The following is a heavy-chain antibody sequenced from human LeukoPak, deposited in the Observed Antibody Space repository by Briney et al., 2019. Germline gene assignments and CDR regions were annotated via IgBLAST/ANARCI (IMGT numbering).Heavy chain of an antibody. Sequence: ASVKVSCKASGYTFTSYGISWVRQAPGQGLEWMGWISAYNGNTNYAQKLQGRVTMTTDTSTSTAYMELRSLRSDDTAVYYCARALLPRITIFGVVLGNAFDIWGQGTMVTVSS. D-gene: IGHD3-3*01. J-gene: IGHJ3*02. CDR2: ISAYNGNT. CDR1: GYTFTSYG. V-gene: IGHV1-18*01. CDR3: ARALLPRITIFGVVLGNAFDI.